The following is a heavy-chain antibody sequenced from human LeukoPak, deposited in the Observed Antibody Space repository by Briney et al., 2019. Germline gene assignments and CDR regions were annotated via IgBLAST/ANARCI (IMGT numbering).Heavy chain of an antibody. CDR2: IYYSGST. Sequence: PSETLSLTCTVSGGSISSYYWSWIRQHPGKGLEWIGYIYYSGSTYYNPSLKSRVTISVDTSKNQFSLKLSSVTAADTAVYYCARDRGYCSGGSCRWAFDIWGQGTMVTVSS. CDR3: ARDRGYCSGGSCRWAFDI. J-gene: IGHJ3*02. D-gene: IGHD2-15*01. CDR1: GGSISSYY. V-gene: IGHV4-59*06.